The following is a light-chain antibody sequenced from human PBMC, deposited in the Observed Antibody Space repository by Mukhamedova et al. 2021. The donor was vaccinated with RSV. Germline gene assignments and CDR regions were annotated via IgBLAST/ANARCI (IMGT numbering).Light chain of an antibody. J-gene: IGKJ2*01. CDR3: QQSYSSPYT. Sequence: WYQRRVHGKAPQLLIYGASSLQSGVPSRFSGRGFGTDFTLTISSRQPEDCATYYCQQSYSSPYTFGQGTKLEIK. CDR2: GAS. V-gene: IGKV1-39*01.